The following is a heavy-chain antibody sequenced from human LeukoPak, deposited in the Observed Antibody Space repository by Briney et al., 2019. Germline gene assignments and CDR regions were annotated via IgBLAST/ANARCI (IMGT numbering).Heavy chain of an antibody. CDR1: GLPFSSYA. CDR2: ISGSGGST. CDR3: AKDLRMGAVAGNRYFDY. D-gene: IGHD6-19*01. J-gene: IGHJ4*02. Sequence: GGSLRLSCAASGLPFSSYAMSWVRQAPGKGLEWVSAISGSGGSTYYADSVKGRFTISRDNSKNTLYLQMNSLRAEDTAVYYCAKDLRMGAVAGNRYFDYWGQGTLVTVSS. V-gene: IGHV3-23*01.